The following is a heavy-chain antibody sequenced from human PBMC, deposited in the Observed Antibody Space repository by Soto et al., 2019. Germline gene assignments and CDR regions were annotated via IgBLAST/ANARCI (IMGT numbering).Heavy chain of an antibody. V-gene: IGHV4-59*08. J-gene: IGHJ6*03. D-gene: IGHD6-13*01. CDR2: IYYSGST. Sequence: QVQLQESGPGLVKPSETLSLTCTVSGGSISSYYWSWIRQPPGKGLEWIGYIYYSGSTNYNPSLTSRVTISVDTSKNQFSLKLSSVTAADTAVYYCARPDVSSSWYAPNHYYYYMDVWGKGTTVTVSS. CDR1: GGSISSYY. CDR3: ARPDVSSSWYAPNHYYYYMDV.